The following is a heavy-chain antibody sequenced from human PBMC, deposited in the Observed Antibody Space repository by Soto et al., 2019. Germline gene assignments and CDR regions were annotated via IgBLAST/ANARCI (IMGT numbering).Heavy chain of an antibody. CDR1: GYSFTGYY. J-gene: IGHJ4*02. CDR2: INPDSGAT. Sequence: ASVKVSCKASGYSFTGYYIHWVRQAPGQGLEWTGWINPDSGATNYAQNFQGRVTLTSDTSINTASMDLTSLTSDDTAVYYCARGDYGTGGYPFPYFDYWGQGTLVTVSS. D-gene: IGHD2-8*02. V-gene: IGHV1-2*02. CDR3: ARGDYGTGGYPFPYFDY.